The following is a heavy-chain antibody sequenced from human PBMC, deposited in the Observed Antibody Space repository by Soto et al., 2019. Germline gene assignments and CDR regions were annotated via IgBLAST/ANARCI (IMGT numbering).Heavy chain of an antibody. D-gene: IGHD3-22*01. CDR2: IYWNDDK. J-gene: IGHJ4*02. V-gene: IGHV2-5*01. CDR1: GFSLSTSGVG. CDR3: AHSSFTYYYDSSGYPYYFDY. Sequence: SGPTLVNPTQTLTLTCTFSGFSLSTSGVGVGWIRQPPGKALEWLALIYWNDDKRYSPSLKSRLTITKDTSKNQVVLTMTNMDPVDTATYYCAHSSFTYYYDSSGYPYYFDYWGQGTLVTVSS.